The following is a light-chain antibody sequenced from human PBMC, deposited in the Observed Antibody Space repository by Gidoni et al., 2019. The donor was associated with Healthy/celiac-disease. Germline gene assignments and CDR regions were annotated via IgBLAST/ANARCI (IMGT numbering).Light chain of an antibody. CDR3: QAWDSSLVV. CDR2: QDS. V-gene: IGLV3-1*01. CDR1: KLGDKY. J-gene: IGLJ2*01. Sequence: YELTQPPSVSVSPGQTASITCSGDKLGDKYACWYQQKPGQSPVLVIYQDSKRPSGIPERFSGSNSGNTATLTISGTQAMDEADYYCQAWDSSLVVFGGGTKLTVL.